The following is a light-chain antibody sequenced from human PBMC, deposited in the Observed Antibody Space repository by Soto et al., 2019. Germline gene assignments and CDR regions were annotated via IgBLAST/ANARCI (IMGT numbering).Light chain of an antibody. J-gene: IGLJ2*01. CDR2: NSD. CDR1: NSNIGSNP. CDR3: ATWDDSLSGVV. V-gene: IGLV1-44*01. Sequence: QSVLTQPPSASGTPGQRVTISCSGSNSNIGSNPVNWYQHFPGTAPKLLIYNSDQRPSGVPDRFSGSKSGTSASLAINGLQSEDEADYYCATWDDSLSGVVFGGGTKLTVL.